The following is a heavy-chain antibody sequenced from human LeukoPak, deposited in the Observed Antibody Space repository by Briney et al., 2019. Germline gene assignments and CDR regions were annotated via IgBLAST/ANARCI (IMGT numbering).Heavy chain of an antibody. CDR3: ARDRFVDYDFWSGYYPPAEIDY. CDR1: GGTFSSYT. J-gene: IGHJ4*02. Sequence: GASVKVSCKASGGTFSSYTISWVRQAPGQGLEWMGRIIPILGIANYAQKFQGRVTITADKSTSTAYMELSSLRSEDTAVYYCARDRFVDYDFWSGYYPPAEIDYWGQGTLVTVPS. CDR2: IIPILGIA. V-gene: IGHV1-69*04. D-gene: IGHD3-3*01.